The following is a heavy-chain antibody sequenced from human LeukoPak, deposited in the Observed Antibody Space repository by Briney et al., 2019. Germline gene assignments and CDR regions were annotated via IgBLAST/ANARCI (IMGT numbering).Heavy chain of an antibody. CDR1: GGSISSYY. CDR3: ETSRGVLTPFDY. D-gene: IGHD3-10*01. CDR2: FYYSGST. V-gene: IGHV4-59*01. Sequence: SETLSLTCTVSGGSISSYYWIWIRQPPGKGLEWIGYFYYSGSTNYNPSLKRRVTISGDTSKNQFSLKSNSVTAADTAVYYCETSRGVLTPFDYWGQGTLVTVSS. J-gene: IGHJ4*02.